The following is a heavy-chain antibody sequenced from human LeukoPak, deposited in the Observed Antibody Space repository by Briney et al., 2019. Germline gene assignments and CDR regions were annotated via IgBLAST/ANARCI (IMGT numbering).Heavy chain of an antibody. Sequence: KPSETLSLTCAVYGGSFSGYYWSWIRQPPGKGLEWIGEINHSGGTNYNPSLKSRVTISVDTSKNQFSLKLSSVTAADTAVYYCARAGSGYDPSIFDYWGQGTLVTVSS. CDR2: INHSGGT. J-gene: IGHJ4*02. CDR3: ARAGSGYDPSIFDY. V-gene: IGHV4-34*01. D-gene: IGHD5-12*01. CDR1: GGSFSGYY.